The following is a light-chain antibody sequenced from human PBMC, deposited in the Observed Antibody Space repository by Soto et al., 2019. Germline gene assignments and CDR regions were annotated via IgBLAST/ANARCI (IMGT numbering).Light chain of an antibody. CDR2: LNSDGSH. CDR3: QTWGTGIVV. CDR1: SGHSSYT. Sequence: QLVLTQSPSASASLGASVKLTCTLSSGHSSYTIAWHQQQPEKGPRYLMKLNSDGSHSKGDGIPDRFSGSSSGAERYLTISSLQSEDEADYYCQTWGTGIVVCGGGTKVTVL. V-gene: IGLV4-69*01. J-gene: IGLJ2*01.